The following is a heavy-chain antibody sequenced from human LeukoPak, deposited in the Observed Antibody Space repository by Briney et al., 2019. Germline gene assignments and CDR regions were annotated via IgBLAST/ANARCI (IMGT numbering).Heavy chain of an antibody. Sequence: GGSLRLSCAASGFTFSSYAMHWVRQAPGKGLEWVAVISYDGSNKYYADSVKGRFTISRDNSKNTLYLQMNSLRAEDTAVYYCAKSENGGSYSYWGQGTLVTVSS. J-gene: IGHJ4*02. CDR1: GFTFSSYA. CDR3: AKSENGGSYSY. D-gene: IGHD1-26*01. CDR2: ISYDGSNK. V-gene: IGHV3-30*18.